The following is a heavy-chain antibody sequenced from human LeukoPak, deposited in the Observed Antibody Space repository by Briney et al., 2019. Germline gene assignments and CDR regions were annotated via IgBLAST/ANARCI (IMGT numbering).Heavy chain of an antibody. J-gene: IGHJ6*02. CDR2: ISGSSRPI. CDR3: ARDGGYSYGYAAPEYYYYGMDV. D-gene: IGHD5-18*01. Sequence: PGGSLRLSCAASGFTFSSYSMNWVRQAPGRGLEWVSYISGSSRPIYYADSVKGRFTISRDNAKNSLYLQMNSLRAEDTAVYYCARDGGYSYGYAAPEYYYYGMDVWGQGTTVTVSS. V-gene: IGHV3-48*01. CDR1: GFTFSSYS.